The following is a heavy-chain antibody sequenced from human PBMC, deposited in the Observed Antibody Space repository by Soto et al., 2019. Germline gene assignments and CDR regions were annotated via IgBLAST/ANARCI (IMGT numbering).Heavy chain of an antibody. J-gene: IGHJ5*02. CDR2: VYHTGAT. Sequence: QVQLQESGPGLVEPSQTLSPVCSVSCDPLSYGGYYCSWLRQSPGKALEWIGFVYHTGATYYHPSLERRVTIAVDMSKNEFSLKLTSMTAADTATYYCARDGHSSWEWLDPWGQGILVTVSS. CDR1: CDPLSYGGYY. V-gene: IGHV4-31*03. CDR3: ARDGHSSWEWLDP. D-gene: IGHD1-26*01.